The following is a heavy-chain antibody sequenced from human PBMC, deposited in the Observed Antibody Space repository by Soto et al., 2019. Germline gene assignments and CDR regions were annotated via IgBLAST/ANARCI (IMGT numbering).Heavy chain of an antibody. D-gene: IGHD1-26*01. CDR2: ISSDGNNK. J-gene: IGHJ4*02. CDR1: GFTGSAYT. V-gene: IGHV3-30-3*01. CDR3: ARWEQPLFDY. Sequence: QVQLVESGGGVVQPGRSLRLSCAASGFTGSAYTMHWVRQAPGKGLEWVAVISSDGNNKYYTDSVKGRFTISRDTSTNTLYLQMNSLRAEDTAVYYCARWEQPLFDYWGQGTLVTVSS.